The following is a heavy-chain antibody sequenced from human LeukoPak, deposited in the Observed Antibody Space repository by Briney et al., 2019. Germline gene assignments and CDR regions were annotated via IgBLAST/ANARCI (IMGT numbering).Heavy chain of an antibody. Sequence: ASVKVSCKTSGYTFTEYYIHWVRQAPGQGLEWMGWVNPNSGGTSYAQKFQGRVTMTRDTSISTAYLQWSSLKASDTAMYYCARHQGSAAPDYWGQGTLVTVSS. V-gene: IGHV1-2*02. CDR2: VNPNSGGT. J-gene: IGHJ4*02. CDR1: GYTFTEYY. CDR3: ARHQGSAAPDY. D-gene: IGHD6-6*01.